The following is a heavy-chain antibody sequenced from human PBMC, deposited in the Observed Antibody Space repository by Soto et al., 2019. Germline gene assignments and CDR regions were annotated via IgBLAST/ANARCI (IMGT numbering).Heavy chain of an antibody. CDR2: INSDGIST. CDR3: ARDTKWGSGRFNS. V-gene: IGHV3-74*01. CDR1: GFTFSTSW. Sequence: PVGSLRLSCVASGFTFSTSWMHWVRQAPGKGLVWVSRINSDGISTNYADYADSVKGRFTISRDNAENTLYLQMNSLRAEDTDVYYCARDTKWGSGRFNSWGQGTRVTVSS. D-gene: IGHD3-10*01. J-gene: IGHJ5*01.